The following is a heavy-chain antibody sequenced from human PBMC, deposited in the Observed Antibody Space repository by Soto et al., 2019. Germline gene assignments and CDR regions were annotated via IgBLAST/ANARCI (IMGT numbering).Heavy chain of an antibody. CDR1: GGSISSGGYY. V-gene: IGHV4-31*03. CDR3: AREATVTQEIDY. D-gene: IGHD4-17*01. J-gene: IGHJ4*02. CDR2: IYYSGST. Sequence: SETLSLTCTVSGGSISSGGYYWSWIRQHPGKGLERIGYIYYSGSTYYNPSLKSRVTLSVVTSKNQFSLKLSSVTAADTAVYYCAREATVTQEIDYWGQGTLVTVSS.